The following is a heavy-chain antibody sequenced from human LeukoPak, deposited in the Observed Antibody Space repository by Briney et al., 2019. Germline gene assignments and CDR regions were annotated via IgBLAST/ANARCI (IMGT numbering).Heavy chain of an antibody. CDR3: AKDRLGYSSGWYGYGMDV. Sequence: GGSLRLSCAASGFTFDDYAMRWVRHAPGKGLEWVSGISWISGSIGYADSVKGRFTISRDNAKNSLYLQMNSLRAEDTALYYRAKDRLGYSSGWYGYGMDVWGQGTTVTVSS. J-gene: IGHJ6*02. CDR2: ISWISGSI. CDR1: GFTFDDYA. D-gene: IGHD6-19*01. V-gene: IGHV3-9*01.